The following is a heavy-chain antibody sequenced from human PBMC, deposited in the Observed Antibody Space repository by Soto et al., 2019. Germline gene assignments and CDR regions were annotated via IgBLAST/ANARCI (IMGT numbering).Heavy chain of an antibody. CDR3: ARGPDRVTRKFDS. Sequence: QVQLQESGPGLVKPSQTLSLTCTVSGGSIISGGYYWSWIRQHPGKGLEWMGYLYHSGPTTYNPSLKSRITMSVDTSRYQFSLNLTSVTAADTAVYYCARGPDRVTRKFDSWGQGILVTVSS. J-gene: IGHJ4*02. V-gene: IGHV4-31*03. CDR1: GGSIISGGYY. CDR2: LYHSGPT.